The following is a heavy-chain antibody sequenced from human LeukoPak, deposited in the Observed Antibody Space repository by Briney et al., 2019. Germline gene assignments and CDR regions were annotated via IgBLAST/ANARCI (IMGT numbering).Heavy chain of an antibody. V-gene: IGHV4-39*01. CDR2: IYYSGTT. CDR3: ARQGCVTTSCFFKRAFDI. D-gene: IGHD2-2*01. Sequence: SETLSLTCSVSGDSISSSPYYWAWIRQPPGKGLEWIASIYYSGTTFYNLSLKSRVTISVDTSKNQFSLNLNSVTAADTAVYYCARQGCVTTSCFFKRAFDIWGQGTMVTVSS. CDR1: GDSISSSPYY. J-gene: IGHJ3*02.